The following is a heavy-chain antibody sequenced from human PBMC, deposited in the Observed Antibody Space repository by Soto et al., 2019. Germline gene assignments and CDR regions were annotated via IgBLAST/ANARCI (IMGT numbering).Heavy chain of an antibody. Sequence: PGGSLRLSCAASGFTFSTYGMNWVRQAPGKGLEWVSYISSSSSTIFYTDSVKGRFTISRDNAKNSLYLQMDSLRDEDTALYYCAKCRSSWVESGMDVWGQGTTVTVSS. CDR2: ISSSSSTI. CDR3: AKCRSSWVESGMDV. CDR1: GFTFSTYG. J-gene: IGHJ6*02. V-gene: IGHV3-48*02.